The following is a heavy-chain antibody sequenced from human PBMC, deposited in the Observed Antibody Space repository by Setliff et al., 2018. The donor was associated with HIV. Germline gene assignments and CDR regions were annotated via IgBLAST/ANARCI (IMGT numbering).Heavy chain of an antibody. CDR2: INEDGSVR. J-gene: IGHJ4*02. V-gene: IGHV3-74*01. Sequence: GGSLRLSCAASGFTISRSWMHWVRQAPGKGLDWVSRINEDGSVRDHADSVRGRFTISRDNSRNTLYLQMNSLRAEDTAVYYCAKGFDNWGQGTLVTVSS. CDR1: GFTISRSW. CDR3: AKGFDN.